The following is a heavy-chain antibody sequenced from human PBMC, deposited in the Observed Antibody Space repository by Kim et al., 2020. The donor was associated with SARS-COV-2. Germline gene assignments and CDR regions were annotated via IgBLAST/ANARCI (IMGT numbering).Heavy chain of an antibody. CDR2: INHSGST. J-gene: IGHJ4*02. CDR3: ARAYYYGSGYGY. D-gene: IGHD3-10*01. V-gene: IGHV4-34*01. CDR1: GGSFSGYY. Sequence: SETLSLTCAVYGGSFSGYYWSWIRQPPGKGLEWIGEINHSGSTNYNPSLKSRVTISVDTSKNQFSLKLSSVTAADTAVYYCARAYYYGSGYGYWGQGTLVTVSS.